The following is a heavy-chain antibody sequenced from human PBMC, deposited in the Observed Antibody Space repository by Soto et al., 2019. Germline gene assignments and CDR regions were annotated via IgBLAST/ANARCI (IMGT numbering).Heavy chain of an antibody. D-gene: IGHD3-3*01. Sequence: QVPLVQSGAEVKKPGASVKVSCKASGYTFTSYGISWVRQAPGQGLEWMGWISAYNGNTNYAQKLQGRVTMTTDTSTSTAYMELRSLRSDDTAVYYCARESRIFGVVPRPGAFDIWGQGTMVTVSS. V-gene: IGHV1-18*04. CDR1: GYTFTSYG. CDR2: ISAYNGNT. J-gene: IGHJ3*02. CDR3: ARESRIFGVVPRPGAFDI.